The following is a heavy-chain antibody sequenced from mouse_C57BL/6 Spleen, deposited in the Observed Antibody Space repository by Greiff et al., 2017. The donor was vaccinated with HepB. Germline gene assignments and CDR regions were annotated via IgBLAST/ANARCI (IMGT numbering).Heavy chain of an antibody. V-gene: IGHV1-7*01. CDR3: ARVRPGYGSSFYYAMDY. D-gene: IGHD1-1*01. J-gene: IGHJ4*01. CDR1: GYTFTSYW. CDR2: INPSSGYT. Sequence: VQLQQSGAELAKPGASVKLSCKASGYTFTSYWMHWVKQRPGQGLEWIGYINPSSGYTKYNQKFKDKATLTADKSSSTAYMQLSSLTYEDSAVYYCARVRPGYGSSFYYAMDYWGQGTSVTVSS.